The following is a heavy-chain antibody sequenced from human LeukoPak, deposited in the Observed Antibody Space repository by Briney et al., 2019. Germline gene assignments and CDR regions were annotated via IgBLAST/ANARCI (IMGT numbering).Heavy chain of an antibody. D-gene: IGHD2-15*01. CDR2: IYYSGST. CDR1: DGSISSYY. J-gene: IGHJ4*02. Sequence: SETLSLTCTVSDGSISSYYWSWIRQPPGKGLEWIGYIYYSGSTNYNPSLKSRVTISVDTSKNQFSLKLSSVTAADTAVYYCARVMRDCSGGSCYYAHFDYWGQGTLVTVSS. V-gene: IGHV4-59*12. CDR3: ARVMRDCSGGSCYYAHFDY.